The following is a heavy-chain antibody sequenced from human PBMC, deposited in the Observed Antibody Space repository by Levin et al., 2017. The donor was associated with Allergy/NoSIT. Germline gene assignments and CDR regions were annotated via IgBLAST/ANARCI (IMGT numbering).Heavy chain of an antibody. J-gene: IGHJ4*02. CDR2: ISAYNGNT. V-gene: IGHV1-18*01. CDR1: GYTFTSYG. D-gene: IGHD3-10*01. CDR3: ARDGVGSFRGVIIIPSWVDY. Sequence: GASVKVSCKASGYTFTSYGISWVRQAPGQGLEWMGWISAYNGNTNYAQKLQGRVTMTTDTSTSTAYMELRSLRSDDTAVYYCARDGVGSFRGVIIIPSWVDYWGQGTLVTVSS.